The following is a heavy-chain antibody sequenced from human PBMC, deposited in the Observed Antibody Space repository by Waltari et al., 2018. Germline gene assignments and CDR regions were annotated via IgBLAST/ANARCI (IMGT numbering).Heavy chain of an antibody. CDR2: IYYSWST. D-gene: IGHD2-15*01. V-gene: IGHV4-59*12. CDR3: ARDDRSGVDAFDY. J-gene: IGHJ4*02. CDR1: GGSISSYY. Sequence: QVQLQESGPGLVKLSETLSLTCTVSGGSISSYYWSWIRQPPGKGLEWIGYIYYSWSTNYDPALNSQDTIAGDTSKNQFSRKLSSVTAADTAVYYCARDDRSGVDAFDYWGQGTLVTVSS.